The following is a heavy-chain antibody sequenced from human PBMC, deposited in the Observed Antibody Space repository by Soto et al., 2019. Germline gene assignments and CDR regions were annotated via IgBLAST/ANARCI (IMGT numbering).Heavy chain of an antibody. J-gene: IGHJ4*02. Sequence: EVQLLESGGGLVQPGGSLRLSCAASGFTFSSYAMSWVRQAPGQGLEWVSAISGSGGSTYYADSVKGRFTISRDNSKNTLYLQMNSLRAEDTAVYYCAKARRYHCSGGSCYSYYFDYWGQGTLVTVSS. CDR1: GFTFSSYA. CDR2: ISGSGGST. CDR3: AKARRYHCSGGSCYSYYFDY. D-gene: IGHD2-15*01. V-gene: IGHV3-23*01.